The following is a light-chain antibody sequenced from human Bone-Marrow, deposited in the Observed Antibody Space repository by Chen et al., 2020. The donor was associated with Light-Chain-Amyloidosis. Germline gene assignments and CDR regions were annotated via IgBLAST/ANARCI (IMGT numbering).Light chain of an antibody. V-gene: IGKV4-1*01. CDR1: KSVLYSYNNNDY. Sequence: DIVMSQSPDILAVFLGVSDTITCKSSKSVLYSYNNNDYLAWYQQKPGQPPKLLIYWASTRESGVPDRFSGSGSGTDFTLTISSLQAEDVAVYYCQQYYSTLWTFGQGTKVEIK. CDR3: QQYYSTLWT. J-gene: IGKJ1*01. CDR2: WAS.